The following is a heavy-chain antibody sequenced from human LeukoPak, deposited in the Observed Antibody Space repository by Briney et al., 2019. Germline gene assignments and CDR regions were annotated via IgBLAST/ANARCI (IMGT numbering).Heavy chain of an antibody. CDR2: IYYSGST. CDR1: GGSISSSSYY. V-gene: IGHV4-39*07. Sequence: SETLSLTCTVSGGSISSSSYYWGWIRQPPGEGLEWIGSIYYSGSTYYNPSLKSRVTISVDTSKNQFSLKLSSVTAADTAVYYCARVFGGAARRSWFDPWGQGTLVTVSS. J-gene: IGHJ5*02. D-gene: IGHD3-16*01. CDR3: ARVFGGAARRSWFDP.